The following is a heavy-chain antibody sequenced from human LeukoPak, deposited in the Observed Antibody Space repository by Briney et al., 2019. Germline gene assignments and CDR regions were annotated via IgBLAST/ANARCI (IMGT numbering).Heavy chain of an antibody. Sequence: GGSLRLSCVASGSTFSASAIHWVRQASGKGLEWVGRIRSKPTGYATAYAASVKSRFIISRDDSKNTAYLQMNSLKTEDTAVYYCSRRDDSGAFPRDHWGQGTLVTVSS. D-gene: IGHD3-22*01. CDR1: GSTFSASA. CDR2: IRSKPTGYAT. J-gene: IGHJ4*02. CDR3: SRRDDSGAFPRDH. V-gene: IGHV3-73*01.